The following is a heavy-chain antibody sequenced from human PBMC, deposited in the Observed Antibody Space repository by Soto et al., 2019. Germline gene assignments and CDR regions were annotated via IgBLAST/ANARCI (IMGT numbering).Heavy chain of an antibody. CDR1: GGSISSGGYY. CDR2: IYYSGST. Sequence: QVQLQESGPGLVKPSQTLSLTCTVSGGSISSGGYYWSWIRQHPGKGLEWIGYIYYSGSTYYNPSLKSRVTISVDTSKTQFSLKLSSVTAADTAVYYCARENYYDSSGYYLNGGFDYWGQGTLVTVSS. D-gene: IGHD3-22*01. V-gene: IGHV4-31*03. J-gene: IGHJ4*02. CDR3: ARENYYDSSGYYLNGGFDY.